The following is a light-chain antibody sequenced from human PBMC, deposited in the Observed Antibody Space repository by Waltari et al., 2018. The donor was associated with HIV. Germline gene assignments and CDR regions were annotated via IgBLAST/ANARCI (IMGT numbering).Light chain of an antibody. CDR3: QQRSSWPLIT. V-gene: IGKV3-11*01. J-gene: IGKJ5*01. CDR1: QSLSAF. CDR2: DAS. Sequence: EIVLTQSPATLSLSPGERATLSCRASQSLSAFLAWYQQKPGQAPRLLIYDASNRATGIPARFSGRGSGTDFTLTISILEPEDFAVYYCQQRSSWPLITFGQGTRLEIK.